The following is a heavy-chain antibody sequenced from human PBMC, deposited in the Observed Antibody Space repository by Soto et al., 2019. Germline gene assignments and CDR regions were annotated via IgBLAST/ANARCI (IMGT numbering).Heavy chain of an antibody. D-gene: IGHD6-19*01. CDR1: GFTFGDYA. V-gene: IGHV3-49*03. Sequence: GGSLRLSCTASGFTFGDYAMSWFRQPPGKGLEWLGFIRSKASGGTTEYAASVKGRFTISRDDSKSIAYLQMSSLKTEDTAVYYCAKGVPGIAVAGTGYFQHWGQGTLVTVS. J-gene: IGHJ1*01. CDR3: AKGVPGIAVAGTGYFQH. CDR2: IRSKASGGTT.